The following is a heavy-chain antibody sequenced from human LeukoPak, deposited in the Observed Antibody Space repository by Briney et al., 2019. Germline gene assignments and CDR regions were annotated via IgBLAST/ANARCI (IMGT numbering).Heavy chain of an antibody. CDR2: ISSNGGST. CDR1: GFTFSSYA. CDR3: VKEGIPGYSSSWYGVDY. D-gene: IGHD6-13*01. Sequence: PGGSLRLSCSASGFTFSSYAMHWVRQAPGKGLEYVSAISSNGGSTYYADSVKGRFTISRDNSKNTLYLQMSRLRAEDTAVYYCVKEGIPGYSSSWYGVDYWGQGTLVTVSS. V-gene: IGHV3-64D*06. J-gene: IGHJ4*02.